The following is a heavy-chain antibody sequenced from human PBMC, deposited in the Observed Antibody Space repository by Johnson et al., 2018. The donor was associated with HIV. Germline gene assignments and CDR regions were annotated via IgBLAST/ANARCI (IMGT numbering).Heavy chain of an antibody. J-gene: IGHJ3*02. Sequence: QVQLVESGGGVVQPGRSLRLSCAASGFTFSSYAMHWVRQAPGKGLEWVAVISYDGSNKYYADSGTGRFTISRDNSKNTLYLQMNSLRAEDTAVYYCARDPKRSGSYYKDAFDIWGQGTMVTVSS. CDR1: GFTFSSYA. CDR2: ISYDGSNK. CDR3: ARDPKRSGSYYKDAFDI. D-gene: IGHD3-10*01. V-gene: IGHV3-30*04.